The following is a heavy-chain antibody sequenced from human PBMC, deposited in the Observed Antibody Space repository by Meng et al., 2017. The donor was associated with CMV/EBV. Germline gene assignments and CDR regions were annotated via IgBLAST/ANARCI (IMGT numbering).Heavy chain of an antibody. CDR3: ASLSTMIVVEN. CDR2: INHSGST. V-gene: IGHV4-34*01. D-gene: IGHD3-22*01. CDR1: GGSFSGYY. J-gene: IGHJ4*02. Sequence: SETLSLTCAVYGGSFSGYYWSWIRRPPGKGLEWIGEINHSGSTNYNPSLKSRVTISVDTSKNQFSLKLSSVTAADTAVYYCASLSTMIVVENWGQGTLVTVSS.